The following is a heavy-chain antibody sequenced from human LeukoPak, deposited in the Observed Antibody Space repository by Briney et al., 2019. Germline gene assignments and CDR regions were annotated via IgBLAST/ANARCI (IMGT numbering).Heavy chain of an antibody. J-gene: IGHJ4*02. D-gene: IGHD3-22*01. Sequence: GGSLRLSCEVSGFTFSSYSMNWVRQAPGKGLEWVSSISSSSSYIYYADSVKGRFTIPRDNAKNSLYLQMNSLRAEDTAVYYCARAYYYDSNGCDYWGQGTLVTVSS. V-gene: IGHV3-21*01. CDR3: ARAYYYDSNGCDY. CDR2: ISSSSSYI. CDR1: GFTFSSYS.